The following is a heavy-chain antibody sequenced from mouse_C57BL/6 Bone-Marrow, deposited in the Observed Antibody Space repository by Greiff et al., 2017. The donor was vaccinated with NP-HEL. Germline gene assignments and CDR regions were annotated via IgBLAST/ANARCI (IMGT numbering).Heavy chain of an antibody. D-gene: IGHD1-1*02. CDR2: INPSNGGT. CDR1: GYTFTDYY. J-gene: IGHJ3*01. V-gene: IGHV1-19*01. Sequence: EVQLQQSGPVLVKPGASVKMSCKASGYTFTDYYMNWVKQSHGKSLEWIGVINPSNGGTSYNKKFKGKATLTVDKSSSTADMELNSLASEDAAVYYCARALGGTEAWFAYWGQGTLVTVSA. CDR3: ARALGGTEAWFAY.